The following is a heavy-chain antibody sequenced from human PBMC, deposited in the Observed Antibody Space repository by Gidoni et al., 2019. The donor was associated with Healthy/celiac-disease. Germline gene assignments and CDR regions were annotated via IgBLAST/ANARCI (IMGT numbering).Heavy chain of an antibody. CDR3: AREDSSSWGLYYYYYGMDV. V-gene: IGHV1-46*01. CDR2: INPSGGST. J-gene: IGHJ6*02. D-gene: IGHD6-13*01. CDR1: GYTFTSYY. Sequence: QVQLVQSGAEVKKPGASVKVSCKASGYTFTSYYMHWVRQAPGQGFEWMGIINPSGGSTSYAQKFQGRVTMTRDTSTSTVYMELSSLRSEDTAVYYCAREDSSSWGLYYYYYGMDVWGQGTTVTVSS.